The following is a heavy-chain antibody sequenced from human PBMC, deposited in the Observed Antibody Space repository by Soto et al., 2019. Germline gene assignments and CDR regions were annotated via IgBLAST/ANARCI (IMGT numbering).Heavy chain of an antibody. CDR3: AREGYDYGETGAFDY. CDR1: GFTFSSYA. CDR2: ISYDGSNK. J-gene: IGHJ4*02. V-gene: IGHV3-30-3*01. Sequence: GGSLRLSCAASGFTFSSYAMHWVRQAPGKGLEWVAVISYDGSNKYYADSVKGRFTISRDNSKNTLYLQMNSLRAGDTAVYYCAREGYDYGETGAFDYWGQGTLVTVSS. D-gene: IGHD4-17*01.